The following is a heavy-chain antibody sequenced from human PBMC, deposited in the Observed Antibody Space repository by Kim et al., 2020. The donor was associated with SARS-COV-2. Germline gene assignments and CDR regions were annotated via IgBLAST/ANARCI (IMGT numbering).Heavy chain of an antibody. V-gene: IGHV3-48*03. CDR1: GFNFSTYG. CDR3: TRGGWWRADH. Sequence: GGSLRLSCAASGFNFSTYGINWVRQPPGKGLEWISYISNNGSATSYAESVRGRFAISRDNAENTLTLQINSLIVEDTATYYCTRGGWWRADHLGQ. D-gene: IGHD2-15*01. CDR2: ISNNGSAT. J-gene: IGHJ1*01.